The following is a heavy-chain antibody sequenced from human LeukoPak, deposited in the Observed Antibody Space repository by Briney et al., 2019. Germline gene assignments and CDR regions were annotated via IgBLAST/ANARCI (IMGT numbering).Heavy chain of an antibody. CDR1: GYTFTSYY. V-gene: IGHV1-46*01. D-gene: IGHD4-23*01. J-gene: IGHJ4*02. CDR3: ATHTYGGNPADY. CDR2: INPSGGST. Sequence: ASVKVSYKASGYTFTSYYMHWVRQAPGQGLEWMGIINPSGGSTSYAQKFQGRVTMTRDTSTSTVYMELSSLRSEDTAVYYCATHTYGGNPADYWGQGTLVTVSS.